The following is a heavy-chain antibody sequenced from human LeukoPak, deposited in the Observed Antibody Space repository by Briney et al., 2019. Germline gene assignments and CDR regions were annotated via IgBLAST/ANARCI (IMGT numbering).Heavy chain of an antibody. V-gene: IGHV1-18*01. Sequence: ASVKVSCKASGYTFTSYGISWVRQAPGQGLEWTGWISAYNGNTNYAQKLQGRVTMTTDTSTSTAYMELRSLRSDDTVVYYCARVALGKYYYYYGMDVWGQGTTVTVSS. CDR2: ISAYNGNT. CDR3: ARVALGKYYYYYGMDV. J-gene: IGHJ6*02. CDR1: GYTFTSYG. D-gene: IGHD7-27*01.